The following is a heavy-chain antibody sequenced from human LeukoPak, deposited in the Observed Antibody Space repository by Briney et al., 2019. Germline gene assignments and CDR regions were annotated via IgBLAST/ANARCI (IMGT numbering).Heavy chain of an antibody. CDR1: GGSFSGYY. D-gene: IGHD3-10*01. CDR3: ASVVRAVIPYFDY. J-gene: IGHJ4*02. Sequence: SETLSLTCAVCGGSFSGYYWSWIRQPPGKGLEWIGEINHSGSTNYNPSLKSRVTISIDTSKNQFSLKLTSVTAADTAVYYCASVVRAVIPYFDYWGQGTLVTVSS. CDR2: INHSGST. V-gene: IGHV4-34*01.